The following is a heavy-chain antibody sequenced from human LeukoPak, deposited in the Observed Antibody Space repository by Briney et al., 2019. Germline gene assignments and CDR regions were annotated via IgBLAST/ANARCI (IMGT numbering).Heavy chain of an antibody. CDR2: ISAYNGNT. CDR1: GYTFTSYD. J-gene: IGHJ3*02. CDR3: ARDARYSSSWFPDAFDI. D-gene: IGHD6-13*01. Sequence: ASVKVSCKASGYTFTSYDISWVRQAPGQGLEWMGWISAYNGNTNYAQKLQGRVTMTTDTSTSTAYMELRSLRSDDTAVYYCARDARYSSSWFPDAFDIWGQGTMVTVSS. V-gene: IGHV1-18*01.